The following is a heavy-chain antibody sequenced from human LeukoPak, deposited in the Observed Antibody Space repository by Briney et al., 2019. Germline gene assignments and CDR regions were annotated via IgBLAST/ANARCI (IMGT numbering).Heavy chain of an antibody. CDR2: ISYDGSNK. V-gene: IGHV3-30*04. CDR1: GFTFSSYA. CDR3: AREGSSGWIPFDY. J-gene: IGHJ4*02. D-gene: IGHD6-19*01. Sequence: HPGGSLRLSCAASGFTFSSYAMHWVRQAPGKGLEWVAVISYDGSNKYYADSVKGRFTISRDNSKNTLYLQMNSLRAEDTAVYYCAREGSSGWIPFDYWGQGTLVTVSS.